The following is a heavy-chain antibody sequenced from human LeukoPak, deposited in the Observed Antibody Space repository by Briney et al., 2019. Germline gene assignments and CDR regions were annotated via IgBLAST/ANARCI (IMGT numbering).Heavy chain of an antibody. CDR2: TYTSGTT. CDR3: ARLGYSSSSTGYYYYMDV. CDR1: GGSISSSY. J-gene: IGHJ6*03. Sequence: PSETLSLTCTVSGGSISSSYWSWIRQPAGKGLEWIGRTYTSGTTSYNPSLKSRVSISVDKSKNQLSLKVSSVTAADTAVYYCARLGYSSSSTGYYYYMDVWGKGTTVTVSS. V-gene: IGHV4-4*07. D-gene: IGHD6-6*01.